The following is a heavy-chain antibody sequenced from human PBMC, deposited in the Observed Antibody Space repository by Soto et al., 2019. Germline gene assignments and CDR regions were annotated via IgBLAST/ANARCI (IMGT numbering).Heavy chain of an antibody. CDR2: ISASGAAT. CDR1: EFTFSNYA. CDR3: ARISFVLAAVGGWCNWFDP. J-gene: IGHJ5*02. D-gene: IGHD2-21*01. Sequence: VSLRLSCTASEFTFSNYAMSWVRQAPGKGLEWVSAISASGAATYYVDSVKGRFTISRDNSKNTLYVQMNSLRAEDTGVYYCARISFVLAAVGGWCNWFDPWGQGTLVTVSS. V-gene: IGHV3-23*01.